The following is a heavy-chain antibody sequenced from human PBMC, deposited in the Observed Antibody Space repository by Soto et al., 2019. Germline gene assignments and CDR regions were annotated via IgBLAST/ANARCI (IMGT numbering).Heavy chain of an antibody. J-gene: IGHJ4*02. CDR2: MSYDGRNQ. Sequence: QVQLVESGGGVVQPGTSLRLSCSASVFTLSGVDMHWVRQAPGKGLEWVAVMSYDGRNQYYADSVKGRFTVSRDSSKSTLYLQMNSLRTEDAAVYYCAKGGWYTSSSRSDCWGQGTLVTVSS. V-gene: IGHV3-30*18. CDR3: AKGGWYTSSSRSDC. D-gene: IGHD6-6*01. CDR1: VFTLSGVD.